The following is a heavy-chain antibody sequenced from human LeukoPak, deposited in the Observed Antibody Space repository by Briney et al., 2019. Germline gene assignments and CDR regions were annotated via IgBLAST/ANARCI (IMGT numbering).Heavy chain of an antibody. CDR2: ISGSGGST. CDR1: GFTFSSYA. V-gene: IGHV3-23*01. Sequence: GGSLRLSCAASGFTFSSYAMSWVRQAPGKGLERVSAISGSGGSTYYADSVKGRFTISRDNSKNTLYLQMNSLRAEDTAVYYCAKDRVAVAGTFFFFGSQDAFDIWGQGTMVTVSS. J-gene: IGHJ3*02. CDR3: AKDRVAVAGTFFFFGSQDAFDI. D-gene: IGHD6-19*01.